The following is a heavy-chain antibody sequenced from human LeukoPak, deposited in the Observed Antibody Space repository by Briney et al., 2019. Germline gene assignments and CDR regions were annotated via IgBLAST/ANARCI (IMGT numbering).Heavy chain of an antibody. CDR1: GYSFTNYW. CDR3: ARHDSSGYYYSDY. D-gene: IGHD3-22*01. J-gene: IGHJ4*02. CDR2: IYPGDSNT. V-gene: IGHV5-51*01. Sequence: GESLKISCKGSGYSFTNYWIGWVRPMPGKGLEWMGIIYPGDSNTTYSPSFQGQVTISADRSITTAYLQWSSLKASDTALYYCARHDSSGYYYSDYWGQGTLGTVSP.